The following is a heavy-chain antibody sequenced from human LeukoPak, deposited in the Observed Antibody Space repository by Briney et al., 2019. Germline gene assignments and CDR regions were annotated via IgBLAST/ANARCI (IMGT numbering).Heavy chain of an antibody. J-gene: IGHJ3*02. CDR2: IYSTGST. CDR3: ARGNYDAHGAFDI. D-gene: IGHD3-3*01. V-gene: IGHV4-4*07. Sequence: RASETLSLTCTVSGGSISSYYWSWIRQPAGKGLEWIGRIYSTGSTDYNPSLESRLTMSLDASRNQFSLKLSSVTAADTAVYYCARGNYDAHGAFDIWGQGTMVTVSS. CDR1: GGSISSYY.